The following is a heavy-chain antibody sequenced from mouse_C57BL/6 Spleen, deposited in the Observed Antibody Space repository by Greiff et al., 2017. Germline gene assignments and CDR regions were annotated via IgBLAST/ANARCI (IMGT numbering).Heavy chain of an antibody. J-gene: IGHJ1*03. Sequence: QVQLQQPGAELVRPGSSVKLSCKASGYTFTSYWMDWVKQRPGQGLEWIGNIYPSDSETHYNQKFKDKATLTVDKSSSTAYMQLSSLTSEDSAVYYGARWSYYGSSTRYFDVWGTGTTVTVSS. CDR2: IYPSDSET. CDR3: ARWSYYGSSTRYFDV. V-gene: IGHV1-61*01. CDR1: GYTFTSYW. D-gene: IGHD1-1*01.